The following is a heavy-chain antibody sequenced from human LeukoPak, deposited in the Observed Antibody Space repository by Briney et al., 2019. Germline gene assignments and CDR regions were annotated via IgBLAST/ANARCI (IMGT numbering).Heavy chain of an antibody. Sequence: GASVKVSCKASGYTFTSYGISWVRQAPGQGLEWMGWINPNSGGTNYAQKFQGRVTMTRDTSISTAYMELSRLRSDDTAVYYCARALWFGERTFDYWGQGTLVTVSS. CDR3: ARALWFGERTFDY. D-gene: IGHD3-10*01. J-gene: IGHJ4*02. CDR2: INPNSGGT. V-gene: IGHV1-2*02. CDR1: GYTFTSYG.